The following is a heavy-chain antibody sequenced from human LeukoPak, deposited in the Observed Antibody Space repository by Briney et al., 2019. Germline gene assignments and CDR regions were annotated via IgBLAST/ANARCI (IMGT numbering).Heavy chain of an antibody. CDR2: ISSSSSYI. V-gene: IGHV3-21*01. D-gene: IGHD6-19*01. CDR3: ARDLHSNHPAGNNYS. CDR1: GFTFSSYS. Sequence: GGSLRLSCAASGFTFSSYSMNWVRQAPGKGLEWVSSISSSSSYIYYADSVKGRFTISRDNAKNSLYLQMNSLRAEDTAVYYCARDLHSNHPAGNNYSWGQGTLVTVSS. J-gene: IGHJ4*02.